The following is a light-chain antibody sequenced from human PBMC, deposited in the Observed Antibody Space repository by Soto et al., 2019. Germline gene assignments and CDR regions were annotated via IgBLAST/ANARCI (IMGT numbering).Light chain of an antibody. CDR1: NIGSKS. J-gene: IGLJ7*01. Sequence: SYELTQPPSVSVAPGKTARITCGGNNIGSKSVHWYQQKPGQAPVLVIYYDSDRPSGIPERFSGSNSGNTATLTISRVEAGDEADYYCQVWDSSSDHAVVGGGTQLTVL. CDR2: YDS. V-gene: IGLV3-21*04. CDR3: QVWDSSSDHAV.